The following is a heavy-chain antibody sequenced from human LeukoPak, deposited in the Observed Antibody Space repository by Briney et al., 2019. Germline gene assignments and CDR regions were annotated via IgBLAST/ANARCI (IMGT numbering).Heavy chain of an antibody. CDR3: AREPSDIALDV. V-gene: IGHV3-53*01. D-gene: IGHD2-15*01. CDR2: IYSGGST. CDR1: GFTVSNSY. J-gene: IGHJ6*02. Sequence: GGSLRLSCAASGFTVSNSYMNWVRQAPGKGLEWVSVIYSGGSTDYADSVKGRFTISRDNSKNTLYLQMNSLRAEDTAVYYCAREPSDIALDVWGQGTTVTASS.